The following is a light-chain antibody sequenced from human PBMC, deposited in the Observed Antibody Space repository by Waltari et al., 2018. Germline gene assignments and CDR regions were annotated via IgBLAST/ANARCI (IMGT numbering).Light chain of an antibody. Sequence: QSALTQPRSVSGSPGQAVTISCTGTSSDVVGHTVVSWFQPHPGKAPKLMIYDVSKRPSGVPYRFSGSKSGNTASLTISGLQAEDEADYYCCSYAGSYTVVFGGGTKLTVL. CDR2: DVS. J-gene: IGLJ2*01. CDR1: SSDVVGHTV. V-gene: IGLV2-11*01. CDR3: CSYAGSYTVV.